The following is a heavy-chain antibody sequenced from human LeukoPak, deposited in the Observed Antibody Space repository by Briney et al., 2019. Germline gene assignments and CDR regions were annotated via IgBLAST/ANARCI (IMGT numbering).Heavy chain of an antibody. V-gene: IGHV3-23*01. J-gene: IGHJ4*02. CDR3: AKDGHRGMVRGVTDY. CDR2: ISGSGGST. CDR1: GFTFSSYA. Sequence: PGGSLRLSCAASGFTFSSYAMSWVRQAPGKGLEWVSAISGSGGSTYYADSVKGRFTISRDNSKNMLYLQMNSLRAEDTAVYYCAKDGHRGMVRGVTDYWGQGTLVTVSS. D-gene: IGHD3-10*01.